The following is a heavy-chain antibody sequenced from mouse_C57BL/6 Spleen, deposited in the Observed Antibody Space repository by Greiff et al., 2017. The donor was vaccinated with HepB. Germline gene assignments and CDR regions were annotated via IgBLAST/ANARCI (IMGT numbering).Heavy chain of an antibody. CDR1: GYAFSSSW. CDR3: ASHYYGSSYEAMDY. V-gene: IGHV1-82*01. D-gene: IGHD1-1*01. CDR2: IYPGDGDT. Sequence: QVQLQQSGPELVKPGASVKISCTASGYAFSSSWMNWVKQRPGKGLEWIGRIYPGDGDTNYNGKFKGKATLTADKSSSTAYMQLSSLTSEDSAVYFCASHYYGSSYEAMDYWGQGTSVTVAS. J-gene: IGHJ4*01.